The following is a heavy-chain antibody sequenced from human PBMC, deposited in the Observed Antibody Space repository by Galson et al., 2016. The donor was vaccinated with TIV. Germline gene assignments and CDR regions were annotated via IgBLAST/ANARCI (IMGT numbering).Heavy chain of an antibody. V-gene: IGHV5-10-1*01. CDR1: GYRFGGSW. Sequence: QSGAEVKKPGESLRISCKGSGYRFGGSWISWVRQMPGQGLDFMGRIDPSDSYTSYSPSFQGHVTISADKSTGTAYLQWSSLRSSDTAIYYCVTVAAYGYAWDDYKTLWGRGTLVTVSS. J-gene: IGHJ4*02. CDR3: VTVAAYGYAWDDYKTL. CDR2: IDPSDSYT. D-gene: IGHD5-12*01.